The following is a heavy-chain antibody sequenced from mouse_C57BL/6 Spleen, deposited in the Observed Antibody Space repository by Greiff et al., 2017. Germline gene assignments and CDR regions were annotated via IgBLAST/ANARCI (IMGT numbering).Heavy chain of an antibody. Sequence: EVKLMESGGGLVKPGGSLKLSCAASGFTFSDYGMHWVRQAPEKGLEWVAYISSGSSTIYYADTVKGRFTISRDNAKNTLFLQMTSLRSEDTAMYYCASDYGSSYRAWFAYWGQGTLVTVSA. CDR2: ISSGSSTI. J-gene: IGHJ3*01. CDR3: ASDYGSSYRAWFAY. V-gene: IGHV5-17*01. D-gene: IGHD1-1*01. CDR1: GFTFSDYG.